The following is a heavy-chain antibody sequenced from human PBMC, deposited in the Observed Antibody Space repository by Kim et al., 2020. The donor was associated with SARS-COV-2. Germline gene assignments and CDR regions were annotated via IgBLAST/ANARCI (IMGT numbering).Heavy chain of an antibody. Sequence: SETLSLTCTVSGGSISSSSYYWGWIRQPPGKGLEWIGSIYYSGSTYYNPSLKSRVTISVDTSKNQFSLKLSSVTAADTAVYYCAAQSGDIVATYDYYYYGMDVWGQGTTVTVSS. V-gene: IGHV4-39*01. CDR1: GGSISSSSYY. D-gene: IGHD5-12*01. CDR2: IYYSGST. J-gene: IGHJ6*02. CDR3: AAQSGDIVATYDYYYYGMDV.